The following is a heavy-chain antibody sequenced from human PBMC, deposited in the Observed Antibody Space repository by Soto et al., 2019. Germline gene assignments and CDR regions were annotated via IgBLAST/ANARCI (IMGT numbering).Heavy chain of an antibody. V-gene: IGHV1-69*12. CDR3: AREGDCISTSCRFDY. CDR1: GGTFSSYA. D-gene: IGHD2-2*01. Sequence: QVQLVQSGAEVKKPGSSVKVSCKASGGTFSSYAISWVRQAPGQGLESMGGIIPIFGTANYAQKFQGRVTITAGESTSTAYMELISLRSEDTAVYYCAREGDCISTSCRFDYWGQGTLVTVSS. J-gene: IGHJ4*02. CDR2: IIPIFGTA.